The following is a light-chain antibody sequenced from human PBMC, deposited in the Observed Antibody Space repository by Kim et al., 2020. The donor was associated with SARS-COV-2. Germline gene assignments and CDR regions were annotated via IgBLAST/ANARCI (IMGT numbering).Light chain of an antibody. CDR3: SSYTTSGTPV. V-gene: IGLV2-14*03. CDR1: SSDVGVYEY. J-gene: IGLJ2*01. Sequence: GQSITISCTGTSSDVGVYEYVSWYQQHPGKAPKLMIFDVNNRPSGVSNRFSGSKSGNTASLTISGLQAEDEADYYCSSYTTSGTPVFGGGTQLTVL. CDR2: DVN.